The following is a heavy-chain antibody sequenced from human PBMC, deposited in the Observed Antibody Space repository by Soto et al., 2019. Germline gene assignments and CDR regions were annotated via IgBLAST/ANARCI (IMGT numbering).Heavy chain of an antibody. CDR3: ARGRGRCSSGCSWFDP. V-gene: IGHV4-4*02. CDR2: IFQSGST. J-gene: IGHJ5*02. CDR1: GGTIRSPDW. D-gene: IGHD6-19*01. Sequence: PSETLSLTCGVSGGTIRSPDWWTWVRQPPGKGLEWIGEIFQSGSTNYTPSLESRVTISVDKSKNQFSLTLTSVTAADTAVYFCARGRGRCSSGCSWFDPWGHGILVTVSS.